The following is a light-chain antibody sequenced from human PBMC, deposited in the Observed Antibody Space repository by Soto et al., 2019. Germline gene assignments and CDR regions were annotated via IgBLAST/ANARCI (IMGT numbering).Light chain of an antibody. CDR3: QQYDNYPRT. CDR2: AAS. J-gene: IGKJ4*02. V-gene: IGKV1-5*01. CDR1: QSVRSC. Sequence: DIQMTQSPSTLSASVGDRVTITCRASQSVRSCLNWYQQKPGKAPKLLIYAASSLESGVPSRFSGSGSGTEFTLTISSLQPDDFATYYCQQYDNYPRTFGGGTKVDIK.